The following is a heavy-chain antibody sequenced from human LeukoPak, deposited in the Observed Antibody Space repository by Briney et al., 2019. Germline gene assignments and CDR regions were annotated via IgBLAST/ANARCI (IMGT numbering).Heavy chain of an antibody. D-gene: IGHD3-22*01. Sequence: PGGSLRLSCAASGFTFSSYSMNWVRQAPGKGLEWVSYISSSSSTIYYADSVKGRFTISRDNAKNSLYLQMNSLRAEDTAVYYCARRPSPFDSSGYYHLVDWGQGTLVTVSS. CDR3: ARRPSPFDSSGYYHLVD. J-gene: IGHJ4*02. CDR1: GFTFSSYS. CDR2: ISSSSSTI. V-gene: IGHV3-48*01.